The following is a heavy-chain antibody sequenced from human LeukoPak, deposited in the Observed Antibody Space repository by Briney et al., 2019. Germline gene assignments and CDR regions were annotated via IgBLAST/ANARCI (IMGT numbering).Heavy chain of an antibody. Sequence: GGSLRLSCAASGFILSSFAMTWVRQAPGKGLEWVSVTYTGGNSYYADSVKGRFIISRDISKNTLYLQMNSLRAEDSALYYCARGGRGSAAVVAPRSFDIWGQGTMVTVSS. CDR1: GFILSSFA. D-gene: IGHD3-22*01. CDR2: TYTGGNS. CDR3: ARGGRGSAAVVAPRSFDI. J-gene: IGHJ3*02. V-gene: IGHV3-53*01.